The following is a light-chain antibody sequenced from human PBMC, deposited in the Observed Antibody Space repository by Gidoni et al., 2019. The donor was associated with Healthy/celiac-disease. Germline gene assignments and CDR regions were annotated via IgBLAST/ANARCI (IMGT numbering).Light chain of an antibody. Sequence: QSALTPPASVSRSPGQSITISCTGTSSDVGGYNYASWYQQHPGKTPKLMIYEVSNRPSGVSNRFSGSKSGNTASLTISGLQAEDEADYYCSSYTSSSTLVFGGGTKLTVL. CDR1: SSDVGGYNY. V-gene: IGLV2-14*01. CDR2: EVS. CDR3: SSYTSSSTLV. J-gene: IGLJ2*01.